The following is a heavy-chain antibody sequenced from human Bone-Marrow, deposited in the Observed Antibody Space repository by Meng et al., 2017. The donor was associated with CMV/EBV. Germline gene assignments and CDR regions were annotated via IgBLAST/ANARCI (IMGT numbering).Heavy chain of an antibody. V-gene: IGHV3-30*04. Sequence: LSLTCAASGFTFSSYAMHWVRQAPGKGLEWVAVISYDGSNKYYADSVKGRFTISRDNSKNTLYLQMNSLRAEDTAVYYCARDDRVVVPAAIEWCFDDWGQGTLVTVSS. CDR2: ISYDGSNK. D-gene: IGHD2-2*01. J-gene: IGHJ4*02. CDR3: ARDDRVVVPAAIEWCFDD. CDR1: GFTFSSYA.